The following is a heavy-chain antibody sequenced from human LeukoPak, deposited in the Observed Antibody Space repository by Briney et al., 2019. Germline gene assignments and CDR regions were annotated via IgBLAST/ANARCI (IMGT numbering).Heavy chain of an antibody. D-gene: IGHD3-3*01. V-gene: IGHV3-7*03. CDR3: AKVRTDLYYDFWSGYFGY. CDR2: IKQDGSEK. Sequence: PGGSLRLSCVGSGFTFSSYWMNWVRQAPGKRLEWVAHIKQDGSEKYYLDSVKGRFTISRDNARNSLYLQMNSLRAEDTAVYYCAKVRTDLYYDFWSGYFGYWGQGTLVTVSS. CDR1: GFTFSSYW. J-gene: IGHJ4*02.